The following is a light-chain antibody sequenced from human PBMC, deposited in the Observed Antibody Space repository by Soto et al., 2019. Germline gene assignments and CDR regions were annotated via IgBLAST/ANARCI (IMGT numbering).Light chain of an antibody. J-gene: IGKJ1*01. CDR3: QQYANSPRT. CDR1: QSVTGSY. CDR2: EAS. Sequence: EIVLTQSPGTLSLSPGERASVSCRASQSVTGSYLAWYQQKPGQGPRLLIYEASSRATGIPDRFSGSGYGTDFTLTISRLEPEEFAVYYWQQYANSPRTFGQGTKVEIK. V-gene: IGKV3-20*01.